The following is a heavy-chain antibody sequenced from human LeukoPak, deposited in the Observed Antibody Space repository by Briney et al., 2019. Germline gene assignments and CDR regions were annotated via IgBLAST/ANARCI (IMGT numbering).Heavy chain of an antibody. CDR1: GFTFSIFD. V-gene: IGHV3-13*01. CDR3: ARGPPRGNYYMDV. Sequence: GGSLRLSCAASGFTFSIFDMHWVRHPTEQGLGWVSTIGTASDTYYPGSVEGRFTLSRDNAKKSLYLQMDSLTAGYTAVYYCARGPPRGNYYMDVWGKGTTVTVSS. CDR2: IGTASDT. D-gene: IGHD1-1*01. J-gene: IGHJ6*03.